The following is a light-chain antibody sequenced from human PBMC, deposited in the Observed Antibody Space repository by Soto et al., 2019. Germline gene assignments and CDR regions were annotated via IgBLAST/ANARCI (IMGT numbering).Light chain of an antibody. CDR3: HHYGTSPT. CDR1: QNIGYSY. J-gene: IGKJ5*01. Sequence: IVLTQSPGIMSLSPGERATLSCRASQNIGYSYLAWYKHEPGQAPRLLIYGVSSRATDIPDRFSGSGSGTDFTLTIRRLEPADFAVYFCHHYGTSPTFGQGTRLEIK. V-gene: IGKV3-20*01. CDR2: GVS.